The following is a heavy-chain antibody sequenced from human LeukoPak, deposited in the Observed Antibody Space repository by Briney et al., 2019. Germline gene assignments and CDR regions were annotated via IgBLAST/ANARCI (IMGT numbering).Heavy chain of an antibody. J-gene: IGHJ4*02. CDR1: GLTFSSYG. D-gene: IGHD3-22*01. CDR2: ISGSGGST. CDR3: ASGYYYYFDY. Sequence: GGSLRLSCAASGLTFSSYGMSWVRQAPGGGLEWVSAISGSGGSTYYADSVKGRFTISRDNSKNTLYLQMNSLRAEDTAVYYCASGYYYYFDYWGQGTLVTVSS. V-gene: IGHV3-23*01.